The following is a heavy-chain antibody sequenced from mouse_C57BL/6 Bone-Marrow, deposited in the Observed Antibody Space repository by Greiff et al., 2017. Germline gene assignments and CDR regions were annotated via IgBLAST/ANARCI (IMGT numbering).Heavy chain of an antibody. CDR3: ARWNDYDSYYFAY. Sequence: QVQLQQSGAELARPGASVKLSCKASGYTFTSYGISWVKQRTGQGLEWIGEIYPRSGNTFYNEKFKGKATLTADKSSSTAYMERRSLTSEDSAVYFCARWNDYDSYYFAYWGQGTTLTVSA. J-gene: IGHJ2*01. CDR2: IYPRSGNT. D-gene: IGHD2-4*01. V-gene: IGHV1-81*01. CDR1: GYTFTSYG.